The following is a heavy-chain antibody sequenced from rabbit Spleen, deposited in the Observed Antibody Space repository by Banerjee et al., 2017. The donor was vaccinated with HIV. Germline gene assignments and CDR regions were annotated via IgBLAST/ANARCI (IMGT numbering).Heavy chain of an antibody. V-gene: IGHV1S40*01. J-gene: IGHJ4*01. CDR2: IYPDSIGST. Sequence: QSLEESGGDLVKPGASLTLTCTASGFSLTSSYYICWVRQAPGKGLEWIACIYPDSIGSTAYASWAKGRFTISKTSSTTVDLQMTSLTAADTATYFCARGAVLTSYDYYFNLWGPGTLVTVS. CDR1: GFSLTSSYY. D-gene: IGHD6-1*01. CDR3: ARGAVLTSYDYYFNL.